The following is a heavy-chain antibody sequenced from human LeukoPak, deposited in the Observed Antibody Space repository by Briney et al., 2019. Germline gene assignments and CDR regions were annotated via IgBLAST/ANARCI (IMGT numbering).Heavy chain of an antibody. V-gene: IGHV4-39*01. CDR3: ARHEEAFYGAAAGPYFDY. J-gene: IGHJ4*02. CDR1: GGSISSSSYY. Sequence: SETLSLTCTVSGGSISSSSYYWGWIRQPPGKGLEWIGSIYYSGSTYYNPSLKSRVTISVDTSKNQSSLKLSSVTAADTAVYYCARHEEAFYGAAAGPYFDYWGQGTLVTVSS. CDR2: IYYSGST. D-gene: IGHD6-13*01.